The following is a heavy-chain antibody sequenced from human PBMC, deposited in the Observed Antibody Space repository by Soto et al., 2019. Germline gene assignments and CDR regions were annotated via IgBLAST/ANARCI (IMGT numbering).Heavy chain of an antibody. V-gene: IGHV4-31*03. J-gene: IGHJ5*02. CDR2: IYYSGST. CDR1: GGSISSGGYY. D-gene: IGHD3-16*01. Sequence: QVQLQESGPGLVKPSQTLSLTCTVSGGSISSGGYYWSWIRQHPGKGLEWIGYIYYSGSTYYIPSLKSRVTQSVDTAKNQFSLKLSSVTAADPAVYYCAREKGGDWFDPWGQGTLGTVSS. CDR3: AREKGGDWFDP.